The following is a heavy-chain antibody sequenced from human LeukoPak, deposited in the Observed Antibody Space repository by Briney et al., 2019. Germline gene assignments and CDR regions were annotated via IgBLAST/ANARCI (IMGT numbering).Heavy chain of an antibody. CDR3: ARDPYSSTWSYGLDV. CDR2: IKQDGSEE. J-gene: IGHJ6*02. Sequence: GGSLRLSCAASGFTFSSYWMSWVRQAPGKGLEWVANIKQDGSEEVYVDSVKGRFTISRDNAKNSLFLQMNTLRAEDTAVYYCARDPYSSTWSYGLDVWGQGTTVTVSS. D-gene: IGHD6-6*01. V-gene: IGHV3-7*05. CDR1: GFTFSSYW.